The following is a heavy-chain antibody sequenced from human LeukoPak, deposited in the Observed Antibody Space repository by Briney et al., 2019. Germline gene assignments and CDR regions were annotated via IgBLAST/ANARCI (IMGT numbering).Heavy chain of an antibody. CDR1: GFTFSSFP. D-gene: IGHD1-26*01. V-gene: IGHV3-23*01. CDR2: ISGSDGTT. CDR3: AKDGVDGGAYYGFCYC. J-gene: IGHJ4*02. Sequence: GGSLRLSCAASGFTFSSFPMSWVRQAPGKGLEWVSGISGSDGTTYYADSVKGRFTISRDNSKNTLYLQMNSLRAEDTAVYYCAKDGVDGGAYYGFCYCWGQGTLVTVSS.